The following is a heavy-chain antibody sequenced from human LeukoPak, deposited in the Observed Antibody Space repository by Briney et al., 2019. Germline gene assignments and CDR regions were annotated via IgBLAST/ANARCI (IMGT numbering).Heavy chain of an antibody. V-gene: IGHV3-7*01. CDR2: IKQDGSEK. Sequence: GGSLRLSCAASGFTFSSYWMSWVRQAPGKGLEWVANIKQDGSEKYYVDSVKGRFTISRDNAKNSLYLQMNSLRAEDTAVYYCARVYRSYPFDAFDIWGQGTMVTVSS. J-gene: IGHJ3*02. D-gene: IGHD1-14*01. CDR3: ARVYRSYPFDAFDI. CDR1: GFTFSSYW.